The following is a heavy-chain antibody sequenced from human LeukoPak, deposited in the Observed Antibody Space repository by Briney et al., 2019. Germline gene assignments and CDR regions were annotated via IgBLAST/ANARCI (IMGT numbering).Heavy chain of an antibody. CDR1: GGSFSGYY. CDR3: AREGGGV. V-gene: IGHV4-34*01. J-gene: IGHJ4*02. CDR2: INHSGST. D-gene: IGHD3-10*01. Sequence: SETLSLTCAVYGGSFSGYYWSWIRQPPGKGLEWIGEINHSGSTNYNPSLKSRVTISVDTSKNQFSLKLSSVTAADTAVYYCAREGGGVWGQGTLVTVSS.